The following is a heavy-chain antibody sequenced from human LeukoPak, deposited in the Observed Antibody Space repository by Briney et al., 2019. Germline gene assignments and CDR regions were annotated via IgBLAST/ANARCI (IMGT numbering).Heavy chain of an antibody. J-gene: IGHJ4*02. D-gene: IGHD3-9*01. V-gene: IGHV3-23*01. CDR3: AKSLTRISTTNFDY. CDR1: GFTFNRYA. CDR2: ISGSGDGT. Sequence: GGSLRLSCAASGFTFNRYAMNWVRQTPGKGLEWVSGISGSGDGTYYADSMKDRFTISRDNSKNTLYLQMNSLRAEDTAVYYCAKSLTRISTTNFDYWGQGTLVTVSS.